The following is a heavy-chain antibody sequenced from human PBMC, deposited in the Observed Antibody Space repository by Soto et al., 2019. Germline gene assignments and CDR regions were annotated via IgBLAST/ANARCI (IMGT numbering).Heavy chain of an antibody. CDR1: GGTFSSYT. J-gene: IGHJ3*02. V-gene: IGHV1-69*02. CDR3: ASRITMVRGVNDAFDI. CDR2: IIPILGIA. Sequence: SVKVSCKASGGTFSSYTISWVRQAPGQGLEWMGRIIPILGIANYAQKFQGRVTITADKSTSTAYMELSSLRSEDTAVYYCASRITMVRGVNDAFDIWGQGTMVTVSS. D-gene: IGHD3-10*01.